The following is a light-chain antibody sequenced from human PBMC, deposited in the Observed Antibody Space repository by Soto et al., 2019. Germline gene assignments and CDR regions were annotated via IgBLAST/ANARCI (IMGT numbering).Light chain of an antibody. V-gene: IGKV1-9*01. CDR2: AAS. Sequence: DIQLTQSPSFLSASVGDRVTITCRASQGISCYFAWYQQKSGKAPKLLIYAASTLQSGVPSRISGSGSGTEFTLTISSLQPEDFATYYCQQFNSYPPTFGGGTKVEIK. J-gene: IGKJ4*01. CDR3: QQFNSYPPT. CDR1: QGISCY.